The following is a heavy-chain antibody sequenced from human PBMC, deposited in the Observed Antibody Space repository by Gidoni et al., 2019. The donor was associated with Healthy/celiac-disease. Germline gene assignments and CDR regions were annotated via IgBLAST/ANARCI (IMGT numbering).Heavy chain of an antibody. Sequence: QVQLQESGPGMVTPSQNLSLTCTVSGGSLSSCCYYWSWIRQHPGKGLEWIGYIYYSGSTYYNPSLKSRVTISVDTSKNQFSLKLSSVTAADTAVYYCARAGGHVDIVATIQYFDYWGQGTLVTVSS. J-gene: IGHJ4*02. D-gene: IGHD5-12*01. V-gene: IGHV4-31*03. CDR2: IYYSGST. CDR1: GGSLSSCCYY. CDR3: ARAGGHVDIVATIQYFDY.